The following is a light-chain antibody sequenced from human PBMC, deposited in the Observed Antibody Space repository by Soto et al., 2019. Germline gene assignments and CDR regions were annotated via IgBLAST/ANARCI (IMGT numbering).Light chain of an antibody. CDR3: QQSYSTLWT. V-gene: IGKV1-39*01. CDR2: AAS. Sequence: DIQMTQSPSSLSASVGDRVTITCRASQSISSYLNWYQQKPGKAPKLLIYAASSLQSGVPSRFSGSGSVTDFTLTISSLQPEDFATYYCQQSYSTLWTFGQGTEVDIK. CDR1: QSISSY. J-gene: IGKJ1*01.